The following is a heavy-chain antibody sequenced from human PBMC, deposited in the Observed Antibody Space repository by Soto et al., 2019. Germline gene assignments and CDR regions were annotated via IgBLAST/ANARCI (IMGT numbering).Heavy chain of an antibody. V-gene: IGHV1-8*01. CDR3: ASSDGYNFNWLDS. CDR2: MNPNSGNT. CDR1: GYTFATYD. Sequence: QVRLVQSGAEVKTPGASVKVSCKASGYTFATYDINWVRQAPGQGLEWMGWMNPNSGNTGYAQKFQGRLTMTRDTALSVAHMELSSLRNEDPAVYYCASSDGYNFNWLDSWGQGTLVTVSA. D-gene: IGHD2-21*01. J-gene: IGHJ5*01.